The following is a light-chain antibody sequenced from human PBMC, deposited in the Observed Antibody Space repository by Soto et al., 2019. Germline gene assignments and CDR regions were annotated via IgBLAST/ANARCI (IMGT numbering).Light chain of an antibody. Sequence: EIVLTQSPATLSLSPGERATLSCRASQSVSSYLAWYQPKPGQAPRLLIYDASNRATGIPARFSGSGSGTDFTLPISSLEPEDFAVYYCQQRSNWPPIFGQGTKLEIK. CDR3: QQRSNWPPI. CDR2: DAS. V-gene: IGKV3-11*01. J-gene: IGKJ2*01. CDR1: QSVSSY.